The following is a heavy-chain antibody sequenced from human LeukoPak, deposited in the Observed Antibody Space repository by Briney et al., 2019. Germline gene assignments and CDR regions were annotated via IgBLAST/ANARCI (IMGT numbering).Heavy chain of an antibody. Sequence: PGGSLRLSCAASGFTFDDYGMSWVRQAPGKGLEWVSGINWNGGTTDYADSVKGRFTISRDNAKSSLSLQMNSLRAEDTALYYCASARATGTKHLDVWGKGTTVTVSS. CDR3: ASARATGTKHLDV. CDR2: INWNGGTT. CDR1: GFTFDDYG. D-gene: IGHD1-1*01. V-gene: IGHV3-20*04. J-gene: IGHJ6*04.